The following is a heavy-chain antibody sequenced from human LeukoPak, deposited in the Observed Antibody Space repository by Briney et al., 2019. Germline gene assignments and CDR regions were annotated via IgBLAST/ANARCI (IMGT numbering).Heavy chain of an antibody. CDR2: NSAYNGDT. Sequence: ASVKVSCKASGYTFTSHSISWVRQAPGQGLEWMGCNSAYNGDTKYAQKFQGRGTMTTHASTTTAYMELRSLTSDDTAVYYCARDQSNSSSRYEHFDYWGQGTLVTVSS. J-gene: IGHJ4*02. CDR1: GYTFTSHS. CDR3: ARDQSNSSSRYEHFDY. D-gene: IGHD6-13*01. V-gene: IGHV1-18*01.